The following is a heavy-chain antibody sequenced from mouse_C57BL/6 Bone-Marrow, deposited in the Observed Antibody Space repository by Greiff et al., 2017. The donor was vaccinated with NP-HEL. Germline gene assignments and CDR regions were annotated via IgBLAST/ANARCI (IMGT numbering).Heavy chain of an antibody. V-gene: IGHV14-3*01. CDR2: IDPANGST. J-gene: IGHJ3*01. Sequence: VQLQQSVAELVRPGASVKLSCTASGFNFKNTYMHWVKQRPEQGLEWIGRIDPANGSTKYAPKFQGKATITADTSSSTAYLQLSSLTSEDTAIYYCAKASDNYVLFANWGQGTLVTVSA. CDR3: AKASDNYVLFAN. CDR1: GFNFKNTY. D-gene: IGHD1-3*01.